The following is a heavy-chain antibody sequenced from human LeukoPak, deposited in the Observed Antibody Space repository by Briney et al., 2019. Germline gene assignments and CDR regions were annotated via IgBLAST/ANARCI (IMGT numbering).Heavy chain of an antibody. CDR3: ARHWTGAGYYYYIDV. J-gene: IGHJ6*03. Sequence: PSETLSLTCTVSGGSISSYYWSWIRQPPGKGLEWIGYIYTSGSTNYNPSLKSRVTISVDTSKNQFSLKLSSVTAADTAVYYCARHWTGAGYYYYIDVWGKGTTVTVSS. V-gene: IGHV4-4*09. D-gene: IGHD3/OR15-3a*01. CDR1: GGSISSYY. CDR2: IYTSGST.